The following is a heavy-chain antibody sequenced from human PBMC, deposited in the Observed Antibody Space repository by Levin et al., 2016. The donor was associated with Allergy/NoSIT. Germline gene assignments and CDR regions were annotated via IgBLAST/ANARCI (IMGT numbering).Heavy chain of an antibody. J-gene: IGHJ6*03. V-gene: IGHV1-3*01. CDR2: INAGNGNT. Sequence: WVRQAPGQRLEWMGWINAGNGNTKYSQKFQGRVTITRDTSASTAYMELSSLRSEDTAVYYCARDSRYCSSTSCYITLYYYYYYYMDVWGKGTTVTVSS. CDR3: ARDSRYCSSTSCYITLYYYYYYYMDV. D-gene: IGHD2-2*02.